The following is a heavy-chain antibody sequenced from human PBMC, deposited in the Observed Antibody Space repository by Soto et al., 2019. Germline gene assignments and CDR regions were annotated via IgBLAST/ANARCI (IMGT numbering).Heavy chain of an antibody. CDR3: ARGYGGKETDS. CDR1: GGSISSRDW. J-gene: IGHJ4*02. D-gene: IGHD4-17*01. Sequence: SETLSLTCAVSGGSISSRDWWTWVRQAPGKGLEWIGKIYHSGGTNYSPSLKSRVTISIDKSKKHFSLKLSSVTAADTAVFYCARGYGGKETDSWGQGTLVTVSS. CDR2: IYHSGGT. V-gene: IGHV4-4*02.